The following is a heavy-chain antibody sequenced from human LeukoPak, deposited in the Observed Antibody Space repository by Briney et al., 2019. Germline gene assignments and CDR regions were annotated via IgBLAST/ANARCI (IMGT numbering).Heavy chain of an antibody. V-gene: IGHV3-48*01. CDR2: IGSSSNSI. J-gene: IGHJ6*02. CDR1: GFTFSTYS. CDR3: ARGRYSGYDYYYYGMDV. Sequence: GGSLRLSCAASGFTFSTYSMNWVRQAPGKGLEYISYIGSSSNSIYYADSVKGRFTISRDNAKNSLYLQMNSLRAEDTAVYYCARGRYSGYDYYYYGMDVWGQGTTVTVSS. D-gene: IGHD5-12*01.